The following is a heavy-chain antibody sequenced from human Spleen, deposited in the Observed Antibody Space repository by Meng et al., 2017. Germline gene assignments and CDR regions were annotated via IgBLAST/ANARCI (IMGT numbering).Heavy chain of an antibody. V-gene: IGHV1-69*04. D-gene: IGHD6-13*01. J-gene: IGHJ3*02. CDR3: AREKGYSSSSWFDGFDI. CDR2: IIPILGIA. Sequence: SVKVSCKASGGTFSSYTISWVRQAPGQGLEWMGRIIPILGIANYAQKFQGRVTITADKSTSTAYMELRSLRSDDTAVYFCAREKGYSSSSWFDGFDIWGQGTKVTVSS. CDR1: GGTFSSYT.